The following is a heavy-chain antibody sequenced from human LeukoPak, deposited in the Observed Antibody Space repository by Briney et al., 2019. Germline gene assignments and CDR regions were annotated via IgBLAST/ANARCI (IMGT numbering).Heavy chain of an antibody. CDR1: GFTFSTYT. V-gene: IGHV3-21*01. CDR3: ARVYNSGQNDY. J-gene: IGHJ4*02. D-gene: IGHD6-19*01. CDR2: ITSCSGYI. Sequence: GGSLRLSCAASGFTFSTYTMNWVCQAPGQGLEWVSSITSCSGYIYYADSVKGRFTISRDNAKNSLYLQMNSLRAEDTALYYCARVYNSGQNDYWGQGTLVTVSS.